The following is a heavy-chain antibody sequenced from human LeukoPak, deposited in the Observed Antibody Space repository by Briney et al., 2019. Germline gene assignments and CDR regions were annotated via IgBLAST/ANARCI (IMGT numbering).Heavy chain of an antibody. CDR3: ARMEYQLLNNWFDP. CDR2: INAGNGNT. CDR1: GYTFTSYA. V-gene: IGHV1-3*01. D-gene: IGHD2-2*01. Sequence: ASVKVSCKASGYTFTSYAVHWVRQAPGQRLEWMGWINAGNGNTKYSQKFQGRVTITRDTSASTAYMELSSLRSEDTAVYYCARMEYQLLNNWFDPWGQGTLVTVSS. J-gene: IGHJ5*02.